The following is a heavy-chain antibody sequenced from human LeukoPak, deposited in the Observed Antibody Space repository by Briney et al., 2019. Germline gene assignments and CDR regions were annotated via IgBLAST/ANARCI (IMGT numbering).Heavy chain of an antibody. V-gene: IGHV3-21*01. J-gene: IGHJ4*02. CDR1: GCTFSSYS. CDR3: ARGAHYGSGSHFDY. D-gene: IGHD3-10*01. CDR2: ISSSSSYI. Sequence: PGGSLRLSCAASGCTFSSYSMNWVRQAPGKGLEWVSSISSSSSYIYYADSVKGRFTISRDNAKNSLYLQMNSLRAEDTAVYYCARGAHYGSGSHFDYWGQGTLVTVSS.